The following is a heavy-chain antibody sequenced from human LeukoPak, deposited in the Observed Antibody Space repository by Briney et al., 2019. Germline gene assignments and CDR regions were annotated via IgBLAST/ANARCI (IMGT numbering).Heavy chain of an antibody. J-gene: IGHJ5*02. CDR3: ARGPGGWYASYWFDP. CDR1: GYTFTGYY. Sequence: ASVKVSCKASGYTFTGYYMHWVRQAPGQGLEWMGWINPNSGGTNYAQKFQGRVTMTRDTSISTAYMELSRLRSDDTAVYYCARGPGGWYASYWFDPWGQGTLVTVSS. D-gene: IGHD6-19*01. CDR2: INPNSGGT. V-gene: IGHV1-2*02.